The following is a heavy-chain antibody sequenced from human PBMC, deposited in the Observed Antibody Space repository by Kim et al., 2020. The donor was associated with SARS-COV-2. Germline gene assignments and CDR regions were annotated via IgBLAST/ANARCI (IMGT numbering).Heavy chain of an antibody. CDR2: ISYDGSKK. CDR1: RFILSNYV. V-gene: IGHV3-30-3*01. J-gene: IGHJ4*02. Sequence: GGSLRLSCAASRFILSNYVMHWVRQAPGKGLDWVAVISYDGSKKYYADSVKGRFTISRDNSKNTLYLQMNSLRAEDTAVYYCARDLSHSNDYYYLFDYWGQGTLVTVSS. CDR3: ARDLSHSNDYYYLFDY. D-gene: IGHD3-22*01.